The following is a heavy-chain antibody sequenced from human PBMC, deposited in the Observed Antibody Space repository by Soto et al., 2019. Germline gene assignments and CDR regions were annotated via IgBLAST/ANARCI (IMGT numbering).Heavy chain of an antibody. CDR3: ARDRYCSSTSCSTAGVDY. Sequence: SETLSLTCIVSGGSISSYYWSWIRQPPGKGLEWIGYIYYSGSTNYNSGSTNYNPSLKSRVTISVDTSKNQFSLKLTSVTAADTAVSYRARDRYCSSTSCSTAGVDYWGQGTLVTVSS. CDR1: GGSISSYY. D-gene: IGHD2-2*01. J-gene: IGHJ4*02. V-gene: IGHV4-59*01. CDR2: IYYSGSTNYNSGST.